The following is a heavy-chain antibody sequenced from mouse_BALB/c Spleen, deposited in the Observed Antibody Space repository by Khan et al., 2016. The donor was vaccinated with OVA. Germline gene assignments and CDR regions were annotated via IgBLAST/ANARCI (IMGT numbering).Heavy chain of an antibody. CDR3: TNHGSSSAWLTY. CDR2: INPATGYT. V-gene: IGHV1-7*01. J-gene: IGHJ3*01. D-gene: IGHD1-1*01. Sequence: QVQLQQSGAELAKPGASVKMSCKASGYTFTSYWMHWVKQRPGQGLEWIGYINPATGYTEYNQRFTDKATLTADKSSSTAYMQLNSLTSEDSAVFYWTNHGSSSAWLTYWGQGKLVTVSA. CDR1: GYTFTSYW.